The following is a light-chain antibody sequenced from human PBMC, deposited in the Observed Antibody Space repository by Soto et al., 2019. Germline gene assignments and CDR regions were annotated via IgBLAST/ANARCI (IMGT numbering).Light chain of an antibody. CDR1: QSISSW. CDR3: QQYNNWLIT. CDR2: DAS. J-gene: IGKJ5*01. V-gene: IGKV1-5*01. Sequence: DIQMTQSPSTLSASVGDRVTITCRASQSISSWLAWYQQKPGKAPKLLIYDASSLESGVPARFSGSGSGTEFTLTISSLQSEDFEVYYCQQYNNWLITFGQGTRLEIK.